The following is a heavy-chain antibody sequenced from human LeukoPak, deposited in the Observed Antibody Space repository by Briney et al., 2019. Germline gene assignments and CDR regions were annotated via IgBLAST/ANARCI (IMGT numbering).Heavy chain of an antibody. J-gene: IGHJ4*02. V-gene: IGHV3-23*01. Sequence: PGGSLRLSCAASGFTFSSYAMSWVRQAPGKGLEWVSAISGSGGGTYYADSVKGRFTISRDNSKNTLYLQMNSLRAEDTAVYYCAKDSSITMVRGPPPYYFDYWGQGTLVTVSS. D-gene: IGHD3-10*01. CDR3: AKDSSITMVRGPPPYYFDY. CDR1: GFTFSSYA. CDR2: ISGSGGGT.